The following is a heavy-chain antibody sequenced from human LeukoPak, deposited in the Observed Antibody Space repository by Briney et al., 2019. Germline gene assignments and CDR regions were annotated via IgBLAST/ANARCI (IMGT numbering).Heavy chain of an antibody. CDR3: ARLVSGVGYFDY. CDR2: IYHSGST. Sequence: PSQTLSLTCTVSGGSISSGGYYWSWIRQPPGKGLEWIGYIYHSGSTYYNPSLKSRVTISVDTSKNQFSLKLSSVTAADTAVYYCARLVSGVGYFDYWGQGTLVTVSS. CDR1: GGSISSGGYY. D-gene: IGHD6-19*01. J-gene: IGHJ4*02. V-gene: IGHV4-30-2*01.